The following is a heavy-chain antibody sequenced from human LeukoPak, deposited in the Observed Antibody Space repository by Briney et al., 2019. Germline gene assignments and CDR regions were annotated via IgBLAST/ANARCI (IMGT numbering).Heavy chain of an antibody. Sequence: GRSLRLSCAASGFTFSYYWMTWVRQSPGKGLEWVSSISRNSGYIYYTDSMKGRLTISRDNANNSLYLQMNNLRAEDTAMYYCARGRRTGDRGYYFDYWGQGTLVTVSS. CDR3: ARGRRTGDRGYYFDY. J-gene: IGHJ4*02. D-gene: IGHD7-27*01. CDR2: ISRNSGYI. CDR1: GFTFSYYW. V-gene: IGHV3-21*01.